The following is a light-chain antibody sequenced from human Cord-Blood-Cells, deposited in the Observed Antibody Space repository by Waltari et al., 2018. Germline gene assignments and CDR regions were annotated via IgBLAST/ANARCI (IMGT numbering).Light chain of an antibody. V-gene: IGLV2-23*01. Sequence: QSALTQPASVSGSPGQSITISCPGTSSDVGSYNPVSWYHQHPGKAPTLRIYEGSKRPSGCSNRFSGSKSGNTASVTISGLQAEDEADYYCCSYAGSSTLGVFGGGTKLTVL. CDR2: EGS. CDR3: CSYAGSSTLGV. J-gene: IGLJ2*01. CDR1: SSDVGSYNP.